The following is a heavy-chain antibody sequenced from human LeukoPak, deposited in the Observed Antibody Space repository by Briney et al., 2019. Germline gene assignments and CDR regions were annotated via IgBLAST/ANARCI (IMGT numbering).Heavy chain of an antibody. J-gene: IGHJ4*02. V-gene: IGHV3-7*05. CDR3: ASTQTFDY. CDR1: GFTFSNYW. CDR2: IKQDGSEK. Sequence: PGGSLRLSCAASGFTFSNYWMSWGRQAPGKGVEWVANIKQDGSEKYYADSVKGRFTISRDNAKSSLYLQLNSLRVEDTAVYHCASTQTFDYWGQGTLVTVSS.